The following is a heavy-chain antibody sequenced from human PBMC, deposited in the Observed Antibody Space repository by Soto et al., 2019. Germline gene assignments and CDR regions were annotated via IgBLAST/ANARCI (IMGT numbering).Heavy chain of an antibody. CDR3: ARAICSGGRCFLLDL. V-gene: IGHV3-74*01. Sequence: EAQLLESGGGLVPPGGSLRLSCAASGFIFSGYWMHWVRQAPGKGLVWVSRIKGDGSGISYADSVKGRFTSSRDNVKKTLYLQMNSLRAEDTAVYYCARAICSGGRCFLLDLWGQGTLVTVSS. CDR2: IKGDGSGI. CDR1: GFIFSGYW. D-gene: IGHD2-15*01. J-gene: IGHJ5*02.